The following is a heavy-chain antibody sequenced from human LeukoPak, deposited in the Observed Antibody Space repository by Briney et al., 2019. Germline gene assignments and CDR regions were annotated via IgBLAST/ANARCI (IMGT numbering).Heavy chain of an antibody. CDR1: GGSISSYY. V-gene: IGHV4-59*08. Sequence: PSETLSLTCTAAGGSISSYYWSWIRQPPGEGLEWIGYIYYGGSTNHNPSLKSRVIISVDTYKNQFSLKLSSVTAADPAVYYCARTYGDYPYYYYGMDVWGQGTTVTVSS. J-gene: IGHJ6*02. CDR3: ARTYGDYPYYYYGMDV. D-gene: IGHD4-17*01. CDR2: IYYGGST.